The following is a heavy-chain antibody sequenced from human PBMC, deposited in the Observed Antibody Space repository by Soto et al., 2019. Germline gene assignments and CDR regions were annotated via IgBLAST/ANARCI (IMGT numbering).Heavy chain of an antibody. CDR3: AKDFSSLGRFGELLNFFDY. J-gene: IGHJ4*02. CDR2: ISGSGGST. CDR1: GFTFSSYA. D-gene: IGHD3-10*01. Sequence: PGGSLRLSCAASGFTFSSYAMSWVRQAPGKGLEWVSAISGSGGSTYYADSVKGRFTISRDNSKNTLYLQMNSLRAEDTAVYYCAKDFSSLGRFGELLNFFDYWGQGTLVTVSS. V-gene: IGHV3-23*01.